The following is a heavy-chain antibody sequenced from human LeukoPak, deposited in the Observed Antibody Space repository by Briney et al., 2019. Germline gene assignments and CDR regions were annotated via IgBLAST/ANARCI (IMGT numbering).Heavy chain of an antibody. CDR3: ARVRIYGSGSDHFDY. D-gene: IGHD3-10*01. V-gene: IGHV4-39*07. CDR2: IYYSGST. J-gene: IGHJ4*02. Sequence: SETLSLTCTVSGGSISSSSYYWGWIRQPPGKGLEWIGSIYYSGSTYYNPSLKSRVIISVDTSKNQFSLKLSSVTAADTAVYYCARVRIYGSGSDHFDYWGQGTLVTVSS. CDR1: GGSISSSSYY.